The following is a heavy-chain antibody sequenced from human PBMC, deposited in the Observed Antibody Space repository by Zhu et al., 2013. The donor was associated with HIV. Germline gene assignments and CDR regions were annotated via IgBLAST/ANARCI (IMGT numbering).Heavy chain of an antibody. J-gene: IGHJ4*02. CDR1: GFTFDDYA. Sequence: VQLVESGGGLVQPGRSLRLSCAASGFTFDDYAMHWVRQAPGKGLEWVSGISWNSGSIGYADSVKGRFTISRDNAKNSLYLQMNSLRAEDTALYYCAKEQYQLLGIDYWGQGTLVTVSS. V-gene: IGHV3-9*01. CDR3: AKEQYQLLGIDY. CDR2: ISWNSGSI. D-gene: IGHD2-2*01.